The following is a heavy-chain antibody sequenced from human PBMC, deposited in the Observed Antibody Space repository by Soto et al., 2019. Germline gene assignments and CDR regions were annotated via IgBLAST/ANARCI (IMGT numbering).Heavy chain of an antibody. V-gene: IGHV4-30-2*01. CDR3: AGMPYTSGLRFDP. D-gene: IGHD6-19*01. CDR1: GDSYSISTYS. J-gene: IGHJ5*02. CDR2: IYQSGVT. Sequence: SETLSLTCNMSGDSYSISTYSWSWIRQPPGKALQWIGFIYQSGVTSYNPSLASRVSISLDRSNNQCSLKLKSVTAADTAVYFCAGMPYTSGLRFDPWGPGTLVTVPQ.